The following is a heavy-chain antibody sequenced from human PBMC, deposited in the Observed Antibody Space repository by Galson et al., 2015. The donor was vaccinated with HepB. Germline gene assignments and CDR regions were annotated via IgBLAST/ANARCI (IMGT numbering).Heavy chain of an antibody. CDR1: GGTFSSYA. D-gene: IGHD3-3*01. Sequence: SVKVSCKASGGTFSSYAISWVRQAPGQGLEWMGGIIPIFGTANYAQKFQGRVTITADESTSTAYMELSSLRSEDTAVYYCARDSPPTYYDFWSGYYTRGPFDYWGQGTLVTVSS. CDR3: ARDSPPTYYDFWSGYYTRGPFDY. J-gene: IGHJ4*02. CDR2: IIPIFGTA. V-gene: IGHV1-69*13.